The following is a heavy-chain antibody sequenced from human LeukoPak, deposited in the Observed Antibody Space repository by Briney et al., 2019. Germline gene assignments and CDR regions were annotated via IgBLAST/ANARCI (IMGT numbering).Heavy chain of an antibody. D-gene: IGHD3-10*01. V-gene: IGHV4-34*01. CDR1: GGSFSGYY. CDR2: INHSGTT. J-gene: IGHJ6*02. CDR3: ARRRGQGSGSYFHYYYYGMDV. Sequence: SETLSLTCAVYGGSFSGYYWNWIRQPPGEGLEWIGEINHSGTTNYNPSLKSRVTISIDTSKNQFSLKLSSVTAVDTAVYSCARRRGQGSGSYFHYYYYGMDVWGQGTTVTVSS.